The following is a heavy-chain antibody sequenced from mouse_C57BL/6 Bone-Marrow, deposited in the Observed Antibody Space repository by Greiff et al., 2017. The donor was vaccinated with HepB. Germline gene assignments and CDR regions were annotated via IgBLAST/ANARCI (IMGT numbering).Heavy chain of an antibody. J-gene: IGHJ3*01. CDR3: ITRSDGYYVY. Sequence: VQLQQSGAELVRPGASVKLSCTASGFNIKNDYMHWVKQRPEQGLEWIGWIDPENGDTEYASKFQGKATITADTSSNTAYLQLSSLTSEDTAVYYCITRSDGYYVYWGQGTLVTVSA. CDR2: IDPENGDT. V-gene: IGHV14-4*01. D-gene: IGHD2-3*01. CDR1: GFNIKNDY.